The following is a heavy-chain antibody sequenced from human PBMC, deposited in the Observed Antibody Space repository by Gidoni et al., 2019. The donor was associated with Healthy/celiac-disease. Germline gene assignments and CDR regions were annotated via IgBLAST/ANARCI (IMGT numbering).Heavy chain of an antibody. D-gene: IGHD5-12*01. J-gene: IGHJ4*02. V-gene: IGHV3-21*01. Sequence: EVQLVESGAGLVKPGWSLTLSCAASGFTFSSYSMNWVSQAPGKGLAWVSTISSSSSYTYKEDAVKGRFTITRDNAKNSLYLKMNSLRGEEKAVYYCARDPTYSGYEDDDWGQGTLVTGSS. CDR1: GFTFSSYS. CDR3: ARDPTYSGYEDDD. CDR2: ISSSSSYT.